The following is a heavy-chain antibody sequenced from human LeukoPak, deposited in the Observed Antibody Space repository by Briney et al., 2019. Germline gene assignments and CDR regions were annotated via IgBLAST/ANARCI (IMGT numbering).Heavy chain of an antibody. Sequence: GGSLRLSCAASGFTFSSYDMHWVRQAPGKGLEWVAVISYDRSIKYYADSVKGRFTISRDNSKNTLYLQMNSLRAEDTAVYYCAKAWGPYSSSWYPFDYWGQGTLVTVSS. CDR2: ISYDRSIK. V-gene: IGHV3-30*18. CDR1: GFTFSSYD. J-gene: IGHJ4*02. CDR3: AKAWGPYSSSWYPFDY. D-gene: IGHD6-13*01.